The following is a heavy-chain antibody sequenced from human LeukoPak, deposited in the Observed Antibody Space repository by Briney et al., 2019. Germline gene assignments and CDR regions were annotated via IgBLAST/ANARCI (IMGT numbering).Heavy chain of an antibody. CDR2: IHYSGST. V-gene: IGHV4-61*01. CDR3: ARTGSTGGY. Sequence: SETLSLTCTVSGGSVSGGNYYCSWTRQSPGKGLEWIGYIHYSGSTVYSPSLKSRVTMSIDTSKNQFSLNLSSVTAADTAVYCCARTGSTGGYWGQGTLVTVSS. J-gene: IGHJ4*02. D-gene: IGHD1-14*01. CDR1: GGSVSGGNYY.